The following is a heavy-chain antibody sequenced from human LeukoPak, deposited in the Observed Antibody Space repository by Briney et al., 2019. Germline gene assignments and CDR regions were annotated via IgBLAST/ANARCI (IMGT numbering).Heavy chain of an antibody. J-gene: IGHJ6*02. CDR2: MNPNSGNT. D-gene: IGHD6-19*01. V-gene: IGHV1-8*01. Sequence: ASVKVSCKASGYTFTSYDINWVRQATGQGLEWMGWMNPNSGNTGYAQKFQGRVTMTRNTSISTAYMELSSLRSDDTAVYYCARMYSSGWYSYYGMDVWGQGTTVTVSS. CDR1: GYTFTSYD. CDR3: ARMYSSGWYSYYGMDV.